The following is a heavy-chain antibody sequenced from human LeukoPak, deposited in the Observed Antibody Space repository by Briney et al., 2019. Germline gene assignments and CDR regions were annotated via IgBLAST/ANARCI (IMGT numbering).Heavy chain of an antibody. V-gene: IGHV3-33*06. J-gene: IGHJ4*02. CDR1: GFIFSNYG. Sequence: GGSLRLSCAASGFIFSNYGMHWVSQAPGKGVEWVALIWYDGSNKYYADSVKGRFTISRDNSKDTLYLQMNSLRAEDTAVYYCAKDLNGYYYDSSGYPFDYWGQGTLVTVSS. CDR2: IWYDGSNK. D-gene: IGHD3-22*01. CDR3: AKDLNGYYYDSSGYPFDY.